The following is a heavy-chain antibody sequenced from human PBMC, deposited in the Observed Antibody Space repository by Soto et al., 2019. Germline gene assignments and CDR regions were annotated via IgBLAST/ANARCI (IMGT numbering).Heavy chain of an antibody. J-gene: IGHJ4*02. Sequence: EVQLVESGGTLVQPGGSLRLSCAASGLTFSSPWMSWVRQAPGKGLEWVANMKQDDSEKYYLESVKGRFTISRDNTKNALDVQMNSLRVEDTAVYYCTRDDYYGGTSRDWGQGTLVTVSS. CDR2: MKQDDSEK. CDR3: TRDDYYGGTSRD. D-gene: IGHD4-17*01. V-gene: IGHV3-7*01. CDR1: GLTFSSPW.